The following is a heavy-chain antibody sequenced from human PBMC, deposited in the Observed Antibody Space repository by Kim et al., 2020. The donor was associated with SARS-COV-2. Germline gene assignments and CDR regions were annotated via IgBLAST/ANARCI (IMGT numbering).Heavy chain of an antibody. Sequence: GGSLRLSCVASGFTFSGYSMNWVRQAPGKGLEWVSFISSSSSYIYYAYSVNVRFTITRDNAKTSLNLHLNSLSAEDTDVSDCERGVAAAVAYYWGQG. CDR3: ERGVAAAVAYY. J-gene: IGHJ4*02. CDR1: GFTFSGYS. V-gene: IGHV3-21*01. CDR2: ISSSSSYI. D-gene: IGHD6-13*01.